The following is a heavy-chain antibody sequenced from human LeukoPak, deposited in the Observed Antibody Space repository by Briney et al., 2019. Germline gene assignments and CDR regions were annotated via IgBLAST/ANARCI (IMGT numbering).Heavy chain of an antibody. D-gene: IGHD3-10*01. V-gene: IGHV4-4*02. Sequence: SGTLSLTCAVSGGSISSSNWWSWVRQPPGKGLEWIGEIYHSGSTNYNPSLKSRVTISVDTSKNQFSLKLSSVTAADTAVYYCAGARGYYYYYMDVWGKGTTITISS. CDR3: AGARGYYYYYMDV. CDR2: IYHSGST. J-gene: IGHJ6*03. CDR1: GGSISSSNW.